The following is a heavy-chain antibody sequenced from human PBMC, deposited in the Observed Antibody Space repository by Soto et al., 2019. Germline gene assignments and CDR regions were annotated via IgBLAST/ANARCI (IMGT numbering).Heavy chain of an antibody. CDR1: GFNFSSYN. J-gene: IGHJ6*02. CDR2: ILHDGSNE. D-gene: IGHD4-4*01. CDR3: AKSRDGYSFYFYYGMDV. V-gene: IGHV3-30*18. Sequence: PGWSLRLSSAASGFNFSSYNMHWVRQAPGKGLEWVALILHDGSNEYYADSVKGRFTISRDNSKNTLYLQMKSLRAEDTAVYYCAKSRDGYSFYFYYGMDVWGQGTTVTVSS.